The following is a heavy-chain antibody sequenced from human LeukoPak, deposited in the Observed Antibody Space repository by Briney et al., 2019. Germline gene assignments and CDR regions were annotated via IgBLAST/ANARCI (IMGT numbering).Heavy chain of an antibody. D-gene: IGHD3-10*01. Sequence: HGESLKISCKGSGYSFTSYWIGWVRQMPGKGLEWMGRIDPSDSYTDYSPSFQGHVTISADKSISTAYLQWSSLRASDTAMYYCARHEANYGSGSYSPFDPWGQGTLVTVSS. CDR1: GYSFTSYW. V-gene: IGHV5-10-1*01. CDR3: ARHEANYGSGSYSPFDP. CDR2: IDPSDSYT. J-gene: IGHJ5*02.